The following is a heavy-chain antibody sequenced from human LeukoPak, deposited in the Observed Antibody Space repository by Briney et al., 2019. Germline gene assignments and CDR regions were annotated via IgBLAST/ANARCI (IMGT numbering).Heavy chain of an antibody. V-gene: IGHV4-59*02. CDR1: GGSVSDYY. D-gene: IGHD7-27*01. CDR2: IYHTGST. CDR3: ASRKPGNDY. J-gene: IGHJ4*02. Sequence: SETLSLTCTISGGSVSDYYWSRIRQSPGKGLEWIGYIYHTGSTSYSPSLKSRVTISADTSQNQFSLKLSSVTAADTAVYYCASRKPGNDYWGQGTLVTVSS.